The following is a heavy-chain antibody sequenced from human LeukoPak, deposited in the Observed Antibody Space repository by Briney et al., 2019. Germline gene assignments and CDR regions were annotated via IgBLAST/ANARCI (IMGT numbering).Heavy chain of an antibody. D-gene: IGHD3-3*01. CDR1: GFTFSSYS. J-gene: IGHJ4*02. CDR2: IKQDGSEK. Sequence: GGSLRLSCAASGFTFSSYSMSWVRQAPGKGLEWVANIKQDGSEKYYVDSVKGRFTISRDNAKNSLYLQMNSLRAEDTAVYYCARGRGYDFWSGYYGTDFDYWGQGTLVTVSS. V-gene: IGHV3-7*01. CDR3: ARGRGYDFWSGYYGTDFDY.